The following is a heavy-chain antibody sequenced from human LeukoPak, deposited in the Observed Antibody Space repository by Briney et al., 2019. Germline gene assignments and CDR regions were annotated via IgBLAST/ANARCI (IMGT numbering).Heavy chain of an antibody. Sequence: PSETLSLTCGVYGGSFSGYHWTWIRLRPGKGLDWIGDIDHSGSAHYNPSLKSRVTISVDTSKNQFSLKLSSVTAADTAVYYCARGAFRVGYYDSSGYYDYWGQGTLVTVSS. CDR1: GGSFSGYH. CDR3: ARGAFRVGYYDSSGYYDY. CDR2: IDHSGSA. J-gene: IGHJ4*02. V-gene: IGHV4-34*01. D-gene: IGHD3-22*01.